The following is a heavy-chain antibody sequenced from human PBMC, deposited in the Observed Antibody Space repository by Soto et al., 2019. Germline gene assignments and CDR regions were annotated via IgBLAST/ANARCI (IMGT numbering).Heavy chain of an antibody. CDR2: IYHSGTT. D-gene: IGHD2-8*01. CDR1: GGSISSSNW. J-gene: IGHJ6*02. V-gene: IGHV4-4*02. Sequence: SETLSLTCAVSGGSISSSNWWSWVRQPRGKGLEWIGEIYHSGTTNYNPSLRSRVTISVDKSKNQFSLKLSSVTAADTAVYYCARDGGFMVYAISDYYYGMDGWGQGTTVIVSS. CDR3: ARDGGFMVYAISDYYYGMDG.